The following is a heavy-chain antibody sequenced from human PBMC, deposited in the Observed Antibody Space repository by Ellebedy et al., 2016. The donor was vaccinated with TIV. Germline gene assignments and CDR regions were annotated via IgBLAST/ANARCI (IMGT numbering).Heavy chain of an antibody. Sequence: GGSLRLSXAASGFTFDDYAMHWVRQAPGKGLEWVSGISWNSGSIGYADSVKGRFTISRDNSKNSLYLQMNSLRTEDTALYYCAKDIFGRIAAVGYGMDVWGQGTTVTVSS. CDR3: AKDIFGRIAAVGYGMDV. D-gene: IGHD6-6*01. CDR1: GFTFDDYA. V-gene: IGHV3-9*01. J-gene: IGHJ6*02. CDR2: ISWNSGSI.